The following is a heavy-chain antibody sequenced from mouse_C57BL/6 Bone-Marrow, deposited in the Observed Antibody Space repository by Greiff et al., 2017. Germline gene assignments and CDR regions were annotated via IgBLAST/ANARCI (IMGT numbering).Heavy chain of an antibody. CDR3: ASAGGYYGRSWAD. Sequence: VQLQQSGAELIRPGTSVKLSCKATGYTFTGYWIEWVKQRPGHGLEWIGEILPGGGSTNYNEKFKGKATFTADTSSNTAYMQLSSLTTEDSAIYYCASAGGYYGRSWADWGQGTLVTVSA. D-gene: IGHD1-1*02. CDR2: ILPGGGST. V-gene: IGHV1-9*01. CDR1: GYTFTGYW. J-gene: IGHJ3*01.